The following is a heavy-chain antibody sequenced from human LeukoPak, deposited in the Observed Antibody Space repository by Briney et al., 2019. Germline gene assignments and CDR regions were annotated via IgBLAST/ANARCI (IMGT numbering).Heavy chain of an antibody. CDR1: GGSINSYY. CDR3: ARHALGVVPAALFDY. V-gene: IGHV4-59*08. J-gene: IGHJ4*02. D-gene: IGHD2-2*01. CDR2: IYYSGSP. Sequence: SETLSLTCTVSGGSINSYYWNWIRQPPGKGLELIGYIYYSGSPTYNPSLKSRVTISVDTPKNQFSLKLSSVTAADTAVYYCARHALGVVPAALFDYWGQGTLVTVSS.